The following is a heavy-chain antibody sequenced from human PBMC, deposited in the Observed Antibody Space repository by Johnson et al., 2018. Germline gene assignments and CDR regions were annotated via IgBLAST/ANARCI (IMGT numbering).Heavy chain of an antibody. J-gene: IGHJ3*02. CDR3: ARSALDDAFDI. CDR1: GFTFSSYA. Sequence: VQLVQSGEGLVQXGGSLRLSCAASGFTFSSYAMHWVRQAPGKGLEYVSAISSNGGSTYYADSVKGRFTISRDNSKTTLYLQMGSLRAEDMAVYYCARSALDDAFDIWGQGTMVTVSS. CDR2: ISSNGGST. D-gene: IGHD3-3*01. V-gene: IGHV3-64*02.